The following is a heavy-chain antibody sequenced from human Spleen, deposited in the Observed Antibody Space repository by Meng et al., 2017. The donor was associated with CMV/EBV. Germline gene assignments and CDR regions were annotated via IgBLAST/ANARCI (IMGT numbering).Heavy chain of an antibody. CDR2: INPNSGGT. CDR3: ARGTGDSYYYYGMDV. D-gene: IGHD7-27*01. CDR1: GYTFTGYY. V-gene: IGHV1-2*02. J-gene: IGHJ6*02. Sequence: ASVQVSCKASGYTFTGYYMHWVRQAPGQGLEWMGWINPNSGGTNYAQKFQGRVTMTRDTSISTAYMELSRLRSDDTAVYYCARGTGDSYYYYGMDVWGQGTTVTVSS.